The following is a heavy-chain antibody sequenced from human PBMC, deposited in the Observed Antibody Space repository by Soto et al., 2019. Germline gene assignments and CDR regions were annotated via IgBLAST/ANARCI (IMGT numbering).Heavy chain of an antibody. CDR2: IYYSGST. CDR3: ARGGYSYGLSPSGTYGMDV. Sequence: SEALSLTCTVSGGSISSGGYYWSWIRQHPGKGLEWIGYIYYSGSTYYNPSLKSRVTISVDTSKNQFSLKLSSVTAADTAVYYCARGGYSYGLSPSGTYGMDVWGQGTTVTVSS. D-gene: IGHD5-18*01. V-gene: IGHV4-31*03. J-gene: IGHJ6*02. CDR1: GGSISSGGYY.